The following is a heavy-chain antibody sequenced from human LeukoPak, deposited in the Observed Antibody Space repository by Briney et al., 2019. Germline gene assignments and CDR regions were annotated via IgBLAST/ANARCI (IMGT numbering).Heavy chain of an antibody. CDR3: AREPRYCSGGSCYRGGHFAY. CDR2: IYYSGST. Sequence: SETLSLTCTVSGGSISSSSYYWGWIRQPPGKGLEWIGSIYYSGSTYYNPSLKSRVTISVDTSKNQFSLKLSSVTAADTAVYYCAREPRYCSGGSCYRGGHFAYWGQGTLVTVSS. V-gene: IGHV4-39*07. D-gene: IGHD2-15*01. CDR1: GGSISSSSYY. J-gene: IGHJ4*02.